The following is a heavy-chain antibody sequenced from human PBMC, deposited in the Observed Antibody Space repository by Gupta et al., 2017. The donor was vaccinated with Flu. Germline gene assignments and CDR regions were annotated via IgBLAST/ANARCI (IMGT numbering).Heavy chain of an antibody. Sequence: QLQLQESGPGLVKPSETLSLMCTVSGGSFIGVDTVWGCSRQSPGKGLEWIGSTSYGGTTDQNPSLRGRITKYLDTSKSHFSLNLIYVTAADTAVYYCARHFEGGIDYWGQGILVTVSS. CDR1: GGSFIGVDTV. CDR2: TSYGGTT. D-gene: IGHD3-16*01. J-gene: IGHJ4*02. CDR3: ARHFEGGIDY. V-gene: IGHV4-39*01.